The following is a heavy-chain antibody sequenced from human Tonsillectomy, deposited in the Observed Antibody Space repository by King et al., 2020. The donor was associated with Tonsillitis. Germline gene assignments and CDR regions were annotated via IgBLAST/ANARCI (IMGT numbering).Heavy chain of an antibody. V-gene: IGHV1-69*09. CDR3: AGAPRMVRENTRVGVDY. CDR1: GGTFSSYA. D-gene: IGHD3-10*01. Sequence: QLVQSGAEVKKPGSSVKVSCKASGGTFSSYAISWVRQDPGQGLEWMGRIIPILGIANYAQKFQGRVTITADKSTSTAYMELRSLRSEDTAVYYCAGAPRMVRENTRVGVDYWGQGTLVTVSS. CDR2: IIPILGIA. J-gene: IGHJ4*02.